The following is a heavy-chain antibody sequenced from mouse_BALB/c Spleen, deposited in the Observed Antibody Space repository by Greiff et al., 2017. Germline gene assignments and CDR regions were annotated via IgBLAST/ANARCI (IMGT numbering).Heavy chain of an antibody. D-gene: IGHD2-4*01. Sequence: VKVVESGPGLVAPSQSLSITCTVSGFSLTSYGVHWVRQPPGKGLEWLGVIWAGGSTNYNSALMSRLSISKDNSKSQVFLKMNSLQTDDTAMYYCARDRGMITTSPFAYWGQGTLVTVSA. CDR3: ARDRGMITTSPFAY. J-gene: IGHJ3*01. CDR1: GFSLTSYG. V-gene: IGHV2-9*02. CDR2: IWAGGST.